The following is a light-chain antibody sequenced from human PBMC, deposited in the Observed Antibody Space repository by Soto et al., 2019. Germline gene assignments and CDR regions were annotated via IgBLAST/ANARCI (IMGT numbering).Light chain of an antibody. V-gene: IGKV3-11*01. Sequence: EIVLTQSPATLSLSPGERATLSCRASQSVSSYLAWYQQKPGQAPRLLIYDASNRATGIPDRFSGSGSGTDFTLTISSLEPEDFVVYYCQQRSNWPPSTFGQGTKLEIK. J-gene: IGKJ2*01. CDR2: DAS. CDR1: QSVSSY. CDR3: QQRSNWPPST.